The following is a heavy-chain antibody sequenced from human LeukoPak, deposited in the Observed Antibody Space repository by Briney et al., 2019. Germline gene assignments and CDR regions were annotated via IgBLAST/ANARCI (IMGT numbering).Heavy chain of an antibody. J-gene: IGHJ5*02. Sequence: ASVKVSCKASGYTFTSYGISWVRQAPGQGLEWMGWISAYNGNTNYAQKLQGRVTMTTDTSTGTAYMELRSLRSDDTAVYYCARGPHCSSTSCYRSWFDPWGQGTLVTVSS. CDR1: GYTFTSYG. CDR2: ISAYNGNT. V-gene: IGHV1-18*01. CDR3: ARGPHCSSTSCYRSWFDP. D-gene: IGHD2-2*01.